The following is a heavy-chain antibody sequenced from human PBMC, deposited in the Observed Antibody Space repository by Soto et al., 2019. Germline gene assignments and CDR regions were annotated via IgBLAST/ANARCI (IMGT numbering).Heavy chain of an antibody. CDR3: AKVVTYYYGSGSLNWFDP. Sequence: PGGSLRLSCAASGFTFSIYSMNWVRQALGKGLEWVSYIMPGSSHIFYADSVKGRFTISRDNAKNSLYLQMNSLRAEDTAVYYCAKVVTYYYGSGSLNWFDPWGQGTLVTVSS. J-gene: IGHJ5*02. V-gene: IGHV3-48*01. D-gene: IGHD3-10*01. CDR2: IMPGSSHI. CDR1: GFTFSIYS.